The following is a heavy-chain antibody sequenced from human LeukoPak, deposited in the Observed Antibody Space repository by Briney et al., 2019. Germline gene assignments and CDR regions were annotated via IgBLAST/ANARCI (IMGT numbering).Heavy chain of an antibody. CDR2: IYSGGST. CDR3: ARARNGDPYDY. D-gene: IGHD3-10*01. J-gene: IGHJ4*02. CDR1: GFTVSSNY. Sequence: GGSLRLSCAASGFTVSSNYMSWVRQAPGKGLEWVSVIYSGGSTYYADSVKGRFTISRDNSKNTLYLQMNSLRAEGTAVYYCARARNGDPYDYWGQGTLVTVSS. V-gene: IGHV3-53*01.